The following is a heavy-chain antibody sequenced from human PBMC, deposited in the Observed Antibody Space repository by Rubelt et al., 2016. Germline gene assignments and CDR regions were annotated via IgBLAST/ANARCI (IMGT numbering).Heavy chain of an antibody. D-gene: IGHD4/OR15-4a*01. Sequence: EVQLLESGGGLVEPGGSLRLSCAVSGFTFSTYAMTWVRQAPGKGLEWVAHIKQDGSGQYYVESVKGRFTISSENAKNSLYLQMNSLRAEDTAVYYCAREASYRYGDYVDYWGQGTLVTVSS. CDR2: IKQDGSGQ. CDR1: GFTFSTYA. V-gene: IGHV3-7*01. J-gene: IGHJ4*02. CDR3: AREASYRYGDYVDY.